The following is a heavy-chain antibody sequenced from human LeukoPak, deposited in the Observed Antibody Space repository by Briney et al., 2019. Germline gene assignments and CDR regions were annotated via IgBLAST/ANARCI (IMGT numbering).Heavy chain of an antibody. V-gene: IGHV3-30*03. Sequence: GGSLRLSCAASGFTFSSSGMEWVRQAPGKGLERVAVISNDGSRKFYADSVKGRFTISRDNAKNTLHLQMTSLRAEDTAVYYCARGGPDSSDYSSLFNYWGRGILVTVSS. J-gene: IGHJ4*02. CDR1: GFTFSSSG. CDR2: ISNDGSRK. D-gene: IGHD3-22*01. CDR3: ARGGPDSSDYSSLFNY.